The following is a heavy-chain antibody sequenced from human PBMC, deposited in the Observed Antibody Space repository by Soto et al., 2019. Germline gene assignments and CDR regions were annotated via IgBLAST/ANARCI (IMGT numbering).Heavy chain of an antibody. CDR1: GGTFSSYT. J-gene: IGHJ5*02. CDR3: ARTKEMATSWFDP. D-gene: IGHD2-2*01. V-gene: IGHV1-69*02. CDR2: IIPILGIA. Sequence: QVQLVQSGAEVKKPGSSVKVSCKASGGTFSSYTISWVRQAPGQGLEWMGRIIPILGIANYAQKFQGRVTITADKSTSTAYMELSSLRSEDMAVYYCARTKEMATSWFDPWGQGTLVTVSS.